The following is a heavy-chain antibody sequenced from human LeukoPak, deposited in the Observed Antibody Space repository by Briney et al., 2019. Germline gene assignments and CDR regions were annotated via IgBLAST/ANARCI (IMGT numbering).Heavy chain of an antibody. CDR3: ARLWWELPNCYYYYMDV. D-gene: IGHD1-26*01. V-gene: IGHV1-8*03. Sequence: ASVKVSCKASGCTFTSYDINWVRQATGQGLEWMGWMNPNSGNTGYAQKFQGRVTITRNTSISTAYMELSSLRSEDTAVYYCARLWWELPNCYYYYMDVWGKGTTVTVSS. J-gene: IGHJ6*03. CDR2: MNPNSGNT. CDR1: GCTFTSYD.